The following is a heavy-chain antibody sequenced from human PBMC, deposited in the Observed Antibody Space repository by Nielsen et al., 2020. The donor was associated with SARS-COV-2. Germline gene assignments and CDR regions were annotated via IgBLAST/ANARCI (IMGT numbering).Heavy chain of an antibody. CDR1: GFTVSSNY. J-gene: IGHJ6*02. V-gene: IGHV3-53*01. CDR2: IYSGGST. Sequence: GGSLRLSCAASGFTVSSNYMSWVRQAPGKGLEWVSVIYSGGSTYYADSVKGRFTISRDNSENSLYLQMNSLRAEDTAVYYCAKDGVIGYGDYPDYYGLDVWGQGTTVTVSS. D-gene: IGHD4-17*01. CDR3: AKDGVIGYGDYPDYYGLDV.